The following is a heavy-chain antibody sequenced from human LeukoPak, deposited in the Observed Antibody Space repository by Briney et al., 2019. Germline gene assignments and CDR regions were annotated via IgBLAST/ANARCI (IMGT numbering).Heavy chain of an antibody. J-gene: IGHJ4*02. CDR1: GGSISSYY. CDR3: ARAGIAAAFPLPLFDY. V-gene: IGHV4-59*01. D-gene: IGHD6-13*01. Sequence: SETLSLTCTVSGGSISSYYWSWIRQPPGKGLEWIGYIYYSGSTNYNPSLKSRVTISVDTSKNQFSLKLSSVTAADTAVYYCARAGIAAAFPLPLFDYWGQGTLVTVSS. CDR2: IYYSGST.